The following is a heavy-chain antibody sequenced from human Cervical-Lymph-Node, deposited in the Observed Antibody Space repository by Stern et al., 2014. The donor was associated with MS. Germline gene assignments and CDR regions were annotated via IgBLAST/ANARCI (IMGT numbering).Heavy chain of an antibody. Sequence: VQLVESGGGVVQPGRSLRLSCEASGLNFSSYGMHWVRQAPGKEPEWVAVISKDGSKKYYAASVKGRFTVSRDNSKNTLFLQMNSLRREDTAVYYCAKAWGHWGQGTLVIVPS. CDR1: GLNFSSYG. CDR2: ISKDGSKK. J-gene: IGHJ4*02. D-gene: IGHD7-27*01. V-gene: IGHV3-30*18. CDR3: AKAWGH.